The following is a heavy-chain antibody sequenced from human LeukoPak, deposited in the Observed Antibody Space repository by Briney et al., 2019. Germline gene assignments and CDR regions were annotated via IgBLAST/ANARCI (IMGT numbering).Heavy chain of an antibody. CDR2: VNLQGST. J-gene: IGHJ4*02. CDR3: AREGGPYRPLDY. V-gene: IGHV4-4*02. Sequence: SETLSLTCGVSGGSITNTNYWTWVRQPPGKGLEWIGEVNLQGSTNYNPPLMGRVAIAVDTSENHISLQLTSVTAADTAVYYCAREGGPYRPLDYSGQGTLVTVSS. CDR1: GGSITNTNY.